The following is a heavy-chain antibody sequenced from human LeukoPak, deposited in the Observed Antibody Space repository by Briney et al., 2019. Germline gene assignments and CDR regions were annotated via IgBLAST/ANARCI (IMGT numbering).Heavy chain of an antibody. CDR1: GGSISSSSYY. J-gene: IGHJ5*02. CDR2: IYYSGST. CDR3: AGGGYSWDWFDP. Sequence: SETLSLTCTVSGGSISSSSYYWGWIRQPPGKGLEWIGSIYYSGSTYYNPSLKSRVTISVDTSKNQFSLKLSSVTAADTAVYYCAGGGYSWDWFDPWGQGTLVTVSS. V-gene: IGHV4-39*07. D-gene: IGHD6-25*01.